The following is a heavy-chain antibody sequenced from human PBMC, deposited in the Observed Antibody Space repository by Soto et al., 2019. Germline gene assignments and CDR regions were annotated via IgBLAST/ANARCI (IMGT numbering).Heavy chain of an antibody. D-gene: IGHD2-15*01. J-gene: IGHJ6*02. V-gene: IGHV1-18*01. CDR2: ISTYNGDT. CDR3: ARAGAAPYYFYGMDV. Sequence: QVQLVQSGAEVRKPGASVKVSCKASGYTFSTSGMSWLRQAPGQGLEWMGWISTYNGDTNDAPKFQDRVTMTSDTSTGSVYMALRSLISDDTAVYYCARAGAAPYYFYGMDVWGQGTRVTVSS. CDR1: GYTFSTSG.